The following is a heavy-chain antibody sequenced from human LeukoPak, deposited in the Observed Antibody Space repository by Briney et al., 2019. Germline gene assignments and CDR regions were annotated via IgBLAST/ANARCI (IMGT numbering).Heavy chain of an antibody. J-gene: IGHJ6*02. V-gene: IGHV3-66*01. CDR3: ARVGTYSSGWRLYYYYGMDV. D-gene: IGHD6-19*01. Sequence: AGGSLRLSCAASGFTVSSNYMSWVRQAPGKGLEWVSVIYSGGSTYYADSVKGRFTISRDNSKNTLYLQMNSLRAEDTAVYYCARVGTYSSGWRLYYYYGMDVWGQGTTVTVSS. CDR1: GFTVSSNY. CDR2: IYSGGST.